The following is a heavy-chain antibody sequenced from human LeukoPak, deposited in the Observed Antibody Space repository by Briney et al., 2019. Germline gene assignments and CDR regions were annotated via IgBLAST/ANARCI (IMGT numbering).Heavy chain of an antibody. V-gene: IGHV3-48*01. Sequence: GGSLRLSCAASGFTFSSYPMNWVRQAPGKGLEWVSYISSSSSPIYYADSVKGRFTISRDNSKNTLYLQMNSLRAEDTAVYYCAKRKVQWELLRGYYFDYWGQGTLVTVSS. J-gene: IGHJ4*02. CDR1: GFTFSSYP. CDR3: AKRKVQWELLRGYYFDY. D-gene: IGHD1-26*01. CDR2: ISSSSSPI.